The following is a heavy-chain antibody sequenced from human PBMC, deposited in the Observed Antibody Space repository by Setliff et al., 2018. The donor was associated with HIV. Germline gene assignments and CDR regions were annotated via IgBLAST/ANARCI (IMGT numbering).Heavy chain of an antibody. CDR1: GYTFPSHT. Sequence: ASVKVSCKTSGYTFPSHTTQWVRQAPGQGHGWMGLINPRDGSTSYAPKFQDRVTMTRNTSTTTVYMELNSLRSDDTAGYYCARAQFTTSDWVNSWGQGTLVTVSS. J-gene: IGHJ5*02. CDR2: INPRDGST. CDR3: ARAQFTTSDWVNS. V-gene: IGHV1-46*03. D-gene: IGHD3-22*01.